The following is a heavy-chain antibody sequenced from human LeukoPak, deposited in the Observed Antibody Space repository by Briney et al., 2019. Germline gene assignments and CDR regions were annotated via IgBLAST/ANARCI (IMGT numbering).Heavy chain of an antibody. J-gene: IGHJ4*02. D-gene: IGHD2-15*01. V-gene: IGHV3-30*04. CDR1: GFTFSSYA. CDR2: ISYDGSNK. CDR3: AREAAAASFDY. Sequence: PGRSLRLSCAASGFTFSSYAMHWVRQAPGKGLEWVAVISYDGSNKYYADSVKGRFTISGDNSKNTLYLQMNSLRAEDTAVYYCAREAAAASFDYGGQGTLVTVSS.